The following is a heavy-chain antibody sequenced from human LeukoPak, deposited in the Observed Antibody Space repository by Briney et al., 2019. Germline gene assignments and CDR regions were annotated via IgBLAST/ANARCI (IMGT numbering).Heavy chain of an antibody. V-gene: IGHV1-69*04. CDR3: ASEGPRDIVVVPAAWDY. CDR2: IIPILGIA. Sequence: GASVKVSCKASGGTFSSYAISWVRQAPGQGLEWMGRIIPILGIANYAQKFQGRVTITADKSTSTAYMELSSLRSEDTAVYYCASEGPRDIVVVPAAWDYWGQGTLVTVSS. J-gene: IGHJ4*02. CDR1: GGTFSSYA. D-gene: IGHD2-2*01.